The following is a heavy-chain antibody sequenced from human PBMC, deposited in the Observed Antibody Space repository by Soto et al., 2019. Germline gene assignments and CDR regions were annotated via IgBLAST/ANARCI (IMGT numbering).Heavy chain of an antibody. CDR1: GGSFSGYY. J-gene: IGHJ4*02. Sequence: QVQLQQWGAELLKPSETLSLTCAVYGGSFSGYYWSWIRQPPGKGLEWIGEINHSGSTNYNPSLKSRVTISVDTSKNQFSLKLSSVTAADTAVYYCARPDYGDSSFDYWGQGTLVTVSS. CDR2: INHSGST. CDR3: ARPDYGDSSFDY. V-gene: IGHV4-34*01. D-gene: IGHD4-17*01.